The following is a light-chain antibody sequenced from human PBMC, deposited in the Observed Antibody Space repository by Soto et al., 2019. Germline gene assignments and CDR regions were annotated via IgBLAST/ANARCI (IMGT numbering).Light chain of an antibody. CDR3: QQYGSSLT. J-gene: IGKJ4*01. CDR1: QTIYSN. V-gene: IGKV3-20*01. CDR2: RAS. Sequence: IGMTQYPASQSVSPGGRATRSSRASQTIYSNVAWYQQRPGQPPRLLIYRASSRATGIPARFSGSGSGTDFTLTISRLEPEDFAVYYCQQYGSSLTFGGGTKVDIK.